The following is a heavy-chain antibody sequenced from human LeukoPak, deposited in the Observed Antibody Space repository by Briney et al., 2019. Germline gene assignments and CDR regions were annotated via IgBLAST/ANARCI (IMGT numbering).Heavy chain of an antibody. CDR3: ASVRAGGAISAVRAFDI. Sequence: GASVKVSCKASGYTFTSYYMHWVRQAPGEGLEWMGIINPTGGSTSYAQKFQGRVTMTRDTSTSTVYMELSSLRSDDTAVYYCASVRAGGAISAVRAFDIWGQGTMVTVSS. D-gene: IGHD3-16*01. CDR2: INPTGGST. J-gene: IGHJ3*02. CDR1: GYTFTSYY. V-gene: IGHV1-46*01.